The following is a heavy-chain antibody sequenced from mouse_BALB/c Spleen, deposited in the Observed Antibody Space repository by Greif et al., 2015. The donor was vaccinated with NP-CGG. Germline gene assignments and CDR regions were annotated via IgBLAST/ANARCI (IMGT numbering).Heavy chain of an antibody. V-gene: IGHV1S81*02. Sequence: QVQLQQSGAELVKPGASVKLSCKASGYTFTSYWMHWVKQRPGQGLEWIGEINPSNGRTNYNEKFKSKATLTVDKSSSPGFLPRRILAAEDCAVYFWAWGGDYWGQGTTLTVSS. J-gene: IGHJ2*01. CDR3: AWGGDY. CDR2: INPSNGRT. CDR1: GYTFTSYW.